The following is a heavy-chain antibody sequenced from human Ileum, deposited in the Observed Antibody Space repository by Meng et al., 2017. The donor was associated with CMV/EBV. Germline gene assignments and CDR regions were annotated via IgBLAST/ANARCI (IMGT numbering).Heavy chain of an antibody. V-gene: IGHV4-34*01. CDR1: SGAFSEYK. CDR2: ISHVGDT. CDR3: ARASPQRRFFSY. J-gene: IGHJ4*02. D-gene: IGHD3-3*01. Sequence: QVQLQQWVAGRLKPSENLSRICAVYSGAFSEYKWTWIRQPPGKGLEWIGEISHVGDTNYNPSLRGRVTISVDMSKKQFSLNLASVTAADTAIYYCARASPQRRFFSYWGQGTLVTVSS.